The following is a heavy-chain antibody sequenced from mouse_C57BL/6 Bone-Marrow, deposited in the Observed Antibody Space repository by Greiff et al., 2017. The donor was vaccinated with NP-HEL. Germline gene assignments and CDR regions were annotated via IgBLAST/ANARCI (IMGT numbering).Heavy chain of an antibody. CDR1: GFSLTSYG. D-gene: IGHD3-3*01. J-gene: IGHJ4*01. CDR3: AKNRGACAMDY. Sequence: VKLVESGPGLVQPSQSLSITCTVSGFSLTSYGVHWVRQSPGKGLEWLGVIWRGGSTDYNAAFMSRLSITKDNSKSQVFFKMNSLQADGTAIYYCAKNRGACAMDYWGQGTSVTVSS. V-gene: IGHV2-5*01. CDR2: IWRGGST.